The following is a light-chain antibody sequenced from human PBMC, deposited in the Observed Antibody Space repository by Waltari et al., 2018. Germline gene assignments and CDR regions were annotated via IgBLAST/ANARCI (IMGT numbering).Light chain of an antibody. Sequence: QSALTPPASVSGSPGQSITVSCTGTSRDVRNYNLFSWYQQHPGNAPKLLIYEVSQRPSGVSNRFSGSKSGTTASLTVSGLQAEDEAIYFCCSYAGDRSVLFGGGTKLTVL. J-gene: IGLJ2*01. CDR2: EVS. CDR3: CSYAGDRSVL. V-gene: IGLV2-23*02. CDR1: SRDVRNYNL.